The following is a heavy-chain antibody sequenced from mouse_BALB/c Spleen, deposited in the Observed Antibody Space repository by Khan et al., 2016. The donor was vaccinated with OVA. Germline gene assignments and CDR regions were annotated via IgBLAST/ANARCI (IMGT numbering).Heavy chain of an antibody. J-gene: IGHJ2*01. D-gene: IGHD3-1*01. CDR1: GYTFTSYT. Sequence: VQLQQSGAELVKPGASVKMSCKASGYTFTSYTMHWVKQRPGQGLEWIGYINTSSGYTKYNQKFKDKATLTADKSSSTAYMQLSSLTSEDSAVYYCARKSTRASYWGQGTTLTVSS. CDR3: ARKSTRASY. V-gene: IGHV1-4*01. CDR2: INTSSGYT.